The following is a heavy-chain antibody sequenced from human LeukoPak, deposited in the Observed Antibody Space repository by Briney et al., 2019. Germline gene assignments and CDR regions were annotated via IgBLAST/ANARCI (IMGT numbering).Heavy chain of an antibody. J-gene: IGHJ4*02. CDR3: ASGLLGRVIPPDFDY. CDR2: INHSGST. V-gene: IGHV4-34*01. CDR1: GGSFSGYY. Sequence: PSETLSLTCAVYGGSFSGYYWSWIRQPPGKGLKWIGEINHSGSTNYNPSLKSRVTISVDTSKNQFSLKLSSVTAADTTVYYCASGLLGRVIPPDFDYWGQGTLVTVSS. D-gene: IGHD3-16*02.